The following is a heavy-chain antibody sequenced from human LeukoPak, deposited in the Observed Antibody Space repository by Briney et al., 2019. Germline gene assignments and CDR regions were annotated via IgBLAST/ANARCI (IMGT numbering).Heavy chain of an antibody. J-gene: IGHJ5*02. D-gene: IGHD3-3*01. CDR1: GGSISSSSYY. CDR2: IYYSGST. Sequence: PSETLSLTCTVSGGSISSSSYYWGWIRQPPGKGLEWIGSIYYSGSTYYNPSLKSRVTISADTSKNQFSPKLSSVTAADTAVYYCARHLDFWSGYSSWFDPWGQGTLVTVSS. CDR3: ARHLDFWSGYSSWFDP. V-gene: IGHV4-39*01.